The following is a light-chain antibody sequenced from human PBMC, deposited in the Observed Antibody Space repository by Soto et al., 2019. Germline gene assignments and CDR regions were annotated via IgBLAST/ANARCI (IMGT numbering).Light chain of an antibody. CDR2: DTS. CDR1: QSVSTY. J-gene: IGKJ5*01. V-gene: IGKV3-11*01. CDR3: HQRNT. Sequence: VLTQSRVTLSLSPGDRATLSCRASQSVSTYLAWYRQKPGQPPRLLIYDTSNRATGVPPRFSGSRSGTDFTLTISSVEPEDFALYFCHQRNTFGQGTRLEIK.